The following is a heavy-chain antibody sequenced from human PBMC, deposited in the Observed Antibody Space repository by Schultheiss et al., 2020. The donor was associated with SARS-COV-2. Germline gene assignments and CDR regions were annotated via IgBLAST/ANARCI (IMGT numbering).Heavy chain of an antibody. Sequence: SETLSLTCTVSGGSISSYYWSWIRQPAGKGLEWIGYIHYSGSTYYSPSLRSRVTISVDTSKNQFSLKLSSVTAADTAVYYCARHNRGDGYYWHYYYYGMDVWGQGTTVTVSS. V-gene: IGHV4-59*08. CDR1: GGSISSYY. CDR2: IHYSGST. CDR3: ARHNRGDGYYWHYYYYGMDV. D-gene: IGHD3-22*01. J-gene: IGHJ6*02.